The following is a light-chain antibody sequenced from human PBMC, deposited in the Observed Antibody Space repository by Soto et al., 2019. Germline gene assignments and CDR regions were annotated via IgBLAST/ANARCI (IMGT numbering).Light chain of an antibody. CDR2: DVN. CDR3: CSYGASSTHV. CDR1: SSDVGGYNY. J-gene: IGLJ1*01. V-gene: IGLV2-11*01. Sequence: QSVLTPPRSVSGSPGQSVTISCTATSSDVGGYNYVSWYQQHPGKAPKPMIYDVNKRPTAVPDRFSGSKSGNTGSLTISGLHAEDEADYSCCSYGASSTHVFGTGTTVTVL.